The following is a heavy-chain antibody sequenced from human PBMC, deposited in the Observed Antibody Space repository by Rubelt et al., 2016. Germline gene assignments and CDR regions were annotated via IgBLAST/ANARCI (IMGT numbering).Heavy chain of an antibody. CDR1: GFTFSNYW. D-gene: IGHD3-16*01. Sequence: EVQVVESGGGLVQPGGSLRLSCAASGFTFSNYWMHWVRQAPGKGLEWVANIKQVGRERYYVDSVRGRFPISRDNAKNSVYVQRNGLRADDTAVYYCVGQSTAYWGQGSLVTVSS. V-gene: IGHV3-7*01. CDR3: VGQSTAY. J-gene: IGHJ4*02. CDR2: IKQVGRER.